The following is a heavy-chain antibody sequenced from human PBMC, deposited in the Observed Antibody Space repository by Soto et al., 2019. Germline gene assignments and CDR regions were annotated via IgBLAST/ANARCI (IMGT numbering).Heavy chain of an antibody. V-gene: IGHV1-18*04. J-gene: IGHJ4*02. CDR1: GYTFRSFG. CDR2: ISGYNGKT. Sequence: QVQLVQSGPEVKKPGASVKVSCKASGYTFRSFGVSWVRQSPGQGPEWMGWISGYNGKTKYAQKVQGRVTMTTDTTTNTADMELRSLRSDDAAVYYCARDKMIDAFGLGSLDFWGQGTVVTVSA. D-gene: IGHD3-3*01. CDR3: ARDKMIDAFGLGSLDF.